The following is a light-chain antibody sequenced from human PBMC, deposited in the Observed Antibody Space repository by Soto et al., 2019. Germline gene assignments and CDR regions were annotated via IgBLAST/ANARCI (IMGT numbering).Light chain of an antibody. V-gene: IGKV1-5*01. CDR3: QQYKA. CDR2: DAS. Sequence: DIQMTQSPSTLSASVGDRVTITCRASQSLSSYLAWYQQKPGRAPKLLIFDASSLERGVPSRFSGSGSGTEFRLTISSLQHDDFATYYCQQYKAFGQGTKVDIK. J-gene: IGKJ1*01. CDR1: QSLSSY.